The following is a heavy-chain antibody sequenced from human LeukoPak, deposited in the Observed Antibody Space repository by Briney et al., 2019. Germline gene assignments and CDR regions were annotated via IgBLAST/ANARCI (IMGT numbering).Heavy chain of an antibody. Sequence: PGGSLRLSCAASGFTFSSYAMSWVRQAPGKGLEWVSAISGSGGSTYYADSVKGRFTISRDNSKNTLYLQMSRLRSDDTAVYYCATDPREADYWGQGTLVTVSS. CDR3: ATDPREADY. V-gene: IGHV3-23*01. J-gene: IGHJ4*02. CDR1: GFTFSSYA. CDR2: ISGSGGST.